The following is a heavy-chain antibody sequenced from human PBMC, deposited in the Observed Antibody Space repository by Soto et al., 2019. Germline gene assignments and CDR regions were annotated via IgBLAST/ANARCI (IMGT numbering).Heavy chain of an antibody. J-gene: IGHJ4*02. CDR1: GFTFTNYW. D-gene: IGHD3-3*02. V-gene: IGHV3-74*01. CDR2: IDGVGTGT. Sequence: GGSLRLSCAASGFTFTNYWMHWVRQVPGKGLVWVSRIDGVGTGTSYSDSVRGRFTISRDNAENTLYLQMNSLRAEDTAVYYCTTFFEYWCQGTPVTVSS. CDR3: TTFFEY.